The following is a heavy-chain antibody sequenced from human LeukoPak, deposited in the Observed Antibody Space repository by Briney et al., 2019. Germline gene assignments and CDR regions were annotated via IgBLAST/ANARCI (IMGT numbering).Heavy chain of an antibody. CDR2: MNPNSGST. J-gene: IGHJ6*03. D-gene: IGHD3-10*01. CDR3: ARARLTMVRGNYYYYMDV. CDR1: GYTFTSYD. V-gene: IGHV1-8*01. Sequence: ASVKVSCKASGYTFTSYDINRVRQATGQGLEWMGWMNPNSGSTGYAQKFQGRVTMTRNTSISTAYMELSSLRSEDTAVYYCARARLTMVRGNYYYYMDVWGKGTTVTVSS.